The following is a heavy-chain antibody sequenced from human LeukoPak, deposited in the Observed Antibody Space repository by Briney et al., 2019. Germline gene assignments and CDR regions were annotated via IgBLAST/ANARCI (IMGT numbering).Heavy chain of an antibody. Sequence: GASVKVSCKASGYTFTSYDINWVRQATGQGLEWMGWMNPNSGNTGYAQKFQGRVTMARNTSISTAYMELSSLRSEDTAVYYCARVPPPLGWSNSEELPWGQGTLVTVSS. V-gene: IGHV1-8*01. CDR3: ARVPPPLGWSNSEELP. J-gene: IGHJ5*02. CDR1: GYTFTSYD. CDR2: MNPNSGNT. D-gene: IGHD3-10*01.